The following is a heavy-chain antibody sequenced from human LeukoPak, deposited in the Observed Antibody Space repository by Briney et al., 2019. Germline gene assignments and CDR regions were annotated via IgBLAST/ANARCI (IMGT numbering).Heavy chain of an antibody. D-gene: IGHD6-13*01. Sequence: TSQTLSLTCTVSGGSISSGDYYWSWIRQPPGKGLEWIGDIYYGGRTYYNPSLKSRVIISIDGSNNQFSLRLTSVTAADTAVYYCARHGGAAAEPDYWGQGTLVTVSS. V-gene: IGHV4-30-4*01. J-gene: IGHJ4*02. CDR1: GGSISSGDYY. CDR2: IYYGGRT. CDR3: ARHGGAAAEPDY.